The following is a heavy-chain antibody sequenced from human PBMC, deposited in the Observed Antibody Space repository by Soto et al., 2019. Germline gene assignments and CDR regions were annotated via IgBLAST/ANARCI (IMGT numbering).Heavy chain of an antibody. J-gene: IGHJ2*01. CDR3: ARAYRRLRFLEWLSYWYFDL. D-gene: IGHD3-3*01. CDR1: GFTFDDYA. CDR2: ISSSSSYI. Sequence: GGSLRLSCAASGFTFDDYAMHWVRQAPGKGLEWVSSISSSSSYIYYADSVKGRFTISRDNARNSLYLQMNSLRAEDTAVYYCARAYRRLRFLEWLSYWYFDLCDRGTLVTVSS. V-gene: IGHV3-21*01.